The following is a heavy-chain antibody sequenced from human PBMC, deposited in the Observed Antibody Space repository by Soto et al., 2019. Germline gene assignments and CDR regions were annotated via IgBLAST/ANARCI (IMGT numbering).Heavy chain of an antibody. D-gene: IGHD6-19*01. V-gene: IGHV4-34*01. CDR2: INHSGST. CDR1: GGSFSGYY. CDR3: ASVGLYSSGWSYFLYWFDL. J-gene: IGHJ5*02. Sequence: QVQLQQWGAGLLKPSETLSLTCAAYGGSFSGYYWSWIRQPPGKGLEWVGEINHSGSTKYNPTLRSGVTIAVDTSKHRFSLKLSDVTAADTAVYYCASVGLYSSGWSYFLYWFDLWGQGTLVTVSS.